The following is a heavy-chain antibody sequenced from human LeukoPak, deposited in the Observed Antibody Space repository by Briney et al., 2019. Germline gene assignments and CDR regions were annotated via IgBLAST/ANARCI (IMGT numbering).Heavy chain of an antibody. Sequence: PSETLSLTCTVSGDSISSYYWSWIRQPPGKGLEWIGYIYHSGSTNYNPSLKSRVTIPIDTSKNQFSLKLSSVTAADTAVYYCAKSNGYGLVDTWGQGTMVTVSS. D-gene: IGHD3-10*01. CDR2: IYHSGST. CDR1: GDSISSYY. J-gene: IGHJ3*01. CDR3: AKSNGYGLVDT. V-gene: IGHV4-59*12.